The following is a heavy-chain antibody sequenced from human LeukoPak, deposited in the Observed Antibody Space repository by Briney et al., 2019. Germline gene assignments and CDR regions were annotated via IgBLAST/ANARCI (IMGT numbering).Heavy chain of an antibody. D-gene: IGHD5-18*01. CDR3: ARDTHSYGYSDY. Sequence: GGSLRLSCAASGFTFSSYSMNWVRQAPGRGLEWVSSISSSSSYIYYADSVKGRFTISRDNAKNSLYLQMNSLRAEDTAVYYCARDTHSYGYSDYWGQGTLVTVSS. V-gene: IGHV3-21*01. CDR1: GFTFSSYS. J-gene: IGHJ4*02. CDR2: ISSSSSYI.